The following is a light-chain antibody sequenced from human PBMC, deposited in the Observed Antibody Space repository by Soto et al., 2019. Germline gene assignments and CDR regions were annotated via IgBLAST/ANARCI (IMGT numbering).Light chain of an antibody. Sequence: QSALTQPASVSGSPGQSITISCTGTSSDVGGYNYVSWYQQHPGKAPKPMIYEVSNRPSGVSNRFSGSKSGNTASLTISGLQAEDEADYYFSSYTSSTTYVFGTGTKLTVL. CDR1: SSDVGGYNY. V-gene: IGLV2-14*01. J-gene: IGLJ1*01. CDR3: SSYTSSTTYV. CDR2: EVS.